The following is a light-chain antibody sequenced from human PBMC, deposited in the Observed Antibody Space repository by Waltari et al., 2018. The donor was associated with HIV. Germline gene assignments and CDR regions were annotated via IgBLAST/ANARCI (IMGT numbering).Light chain of an antibody. CDR1: QSVLNDS. CDR3: QQYAASPLT. CDR2: GAS. Sequence: IILPQSSATLSSSPREGTTLACRASQSVLNDSLAWYQQKPGQAPRLLIYGASSPAPGIPGRCSGRGAMTYFILIISILEPEYCAVYYRQQYAASPLTFGGGTKVEIK. J-gene: IGKJ4*01. V-gene: IGKV3-20*01.